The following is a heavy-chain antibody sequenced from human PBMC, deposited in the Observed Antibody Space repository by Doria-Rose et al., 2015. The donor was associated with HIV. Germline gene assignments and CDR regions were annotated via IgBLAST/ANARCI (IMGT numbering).Heavy chain of an antibody. CDR1: GVSLSSPGMG. CDR2: IFSDDER. D-gene: IGHD6-13*01. V-gene: IGHV2-26*01. Sequence: SGPVLVKPTETLTLTCTVSGVSLSSPGMGVSWIRQPPGKALEWLANIFSDDERYYKTSLKSRLTISRGTSKSQVVLIMTDMDPVDTATYYCARIKSSRWYHKYYFDFWGQGTLVIVSA. CDR3: ARIKSSRWYHKYYFDF. J-gene: IGHJ4*02.